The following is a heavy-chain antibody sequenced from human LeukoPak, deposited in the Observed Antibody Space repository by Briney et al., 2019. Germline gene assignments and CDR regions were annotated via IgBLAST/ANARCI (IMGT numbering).Heavy chain of an antibody. Sequence: GGSLRLSCAASGFTFSSYALNWVRQAPGKGLEWVSAISGSADSTYYADSVKGRFTISRDNSKNTLYLQMNSLRAEDTAVCYCATDRGRWGQGTLVTVSS. V-gene: IGHV3-23*01. D-gene: IGHD1-26*01. J-gene: IGHJ4*02. CDR1: GFTFSSYA. CDR3: ATDRGR. CDR2: ISGSADST.